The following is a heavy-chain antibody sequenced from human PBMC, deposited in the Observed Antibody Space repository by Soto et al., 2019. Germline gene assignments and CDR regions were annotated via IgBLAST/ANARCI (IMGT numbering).Heavy chain of an antibody. CDR3: ARGGGWYDGNYYGLDV. CDR2: IYYSGTT. J-gene: IGHJ6*02. Sequence: QVQLQESGPGLVKPSQTLSLTCTVSGVSISSVSYYWTWIRQHPGKGLEWIGYIYYSGTTYYNPSLKSRITISVYTSKNQLSLKLSSETAADSAVYYCARGGGWYDGNYYGLDVWGQGTTVTVSS. V-gene: IGHV4-31*02. D-gene: IGHD6-19*01. CDR1: GVSISSVSYY.